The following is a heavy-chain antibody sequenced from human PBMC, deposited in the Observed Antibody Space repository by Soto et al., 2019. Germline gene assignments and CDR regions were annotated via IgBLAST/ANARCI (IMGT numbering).Heavy chain of an antibody. CDR3: ARGGTPIDY. CDR1: GYTFTNFV. Sequence: QVQLVQSGAEVKKPGASVKVSCKASGYTFTNFVLSWARQAPGQGLEWMGWISAYNGNTNHAQNFQGRVTLTTDTSTSPAYMELRSLRSDDTAVYYCARGGTPIDYLGQGTLVTVSS. D-gene: IGHD3-16*01. V-gene: IGHV1-18*01. J-gene: IGHJ4*02. CDR2: ISAYNGNT.